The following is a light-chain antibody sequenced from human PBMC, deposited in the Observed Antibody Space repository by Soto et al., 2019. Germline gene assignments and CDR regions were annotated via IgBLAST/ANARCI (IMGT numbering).Light chain of an antibody. CDR1: QYVHTS. J-gene: IGKJ1*01. Sequence: EIVMTQSPGTLSVSPGERVTVSCRASQYVHTSLAWYQQKSGQAPRLLIYGASIRAPGVPVRFSGSGSGTEFTLTIDSLQSEDSAVYSCQQYNQWPPTWTVGQGTKVDIK. V-gene: IGKV3-15*01. CDR2: GAS. CDR3: QQYNQWPPTWT.